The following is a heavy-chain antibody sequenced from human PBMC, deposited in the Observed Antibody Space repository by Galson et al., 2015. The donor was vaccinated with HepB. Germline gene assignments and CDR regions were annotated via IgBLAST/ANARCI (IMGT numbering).Heavy chain of an antibody. V-gene: IGHV3-15*01. CDR2: IKSKTDGGTT. D-gene: IGHD3-22*01. Sequence: SLRLSCAASGFTFSNAWMSWVRQAPGKGLEWVGRIKSKTDGGTTDYAAPVKGRFTISRDDSKNTLYLQMNSLKTEDTAVYYCTTETQYYYDRSDAFDIWGQGTMVTVSS. J-gene: IGHJ3*02. CDR3: TTETQYYYDRSDAFDI. CDR1: GFTFSNAW.